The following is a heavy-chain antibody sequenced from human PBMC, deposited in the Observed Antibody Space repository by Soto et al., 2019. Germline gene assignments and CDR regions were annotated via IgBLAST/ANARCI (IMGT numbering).Heavy chain of an antibody. Sequence: PGGSLRLSCAASGFTFSSYGMHWVRQAPGKGLEWVAVIWYDGSNKYYADSVKGRFTTSRDNSKNTLYLQMNSLRAEDTAVYYCVRTSLVVAAATREDYWGQGTLVTVSS. CDR3: VRTSLVVAAATREDY. CDR1: GFTFSSYG. D-gene: IGHD2-15*01. CDR2: IWYDGSNK. J-gene: IGHJ4*02. V-gene: IGHV3-33*01.